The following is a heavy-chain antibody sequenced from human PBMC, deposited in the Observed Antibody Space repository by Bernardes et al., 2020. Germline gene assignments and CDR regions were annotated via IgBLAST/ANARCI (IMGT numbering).Heavy chain of an antibody. D-gene: IGHD6-19*01. CDR2: FDPEDGET. CDR1: GYTLTELS. J-gene: IGHJ4*02. V-gene: IGHV1-24*01. Sequence: ASVKVSCKVSGYTLTELSMHWVRQAPGKGLEWMGGFDPEDGETIYAQKFQGRVTMTEDTSTDTAYMELSSLRSEDTAVYYCATLTYSSGWTDYWGQGTLVTVSS. CDR3: ATLTYSSGWTDY.